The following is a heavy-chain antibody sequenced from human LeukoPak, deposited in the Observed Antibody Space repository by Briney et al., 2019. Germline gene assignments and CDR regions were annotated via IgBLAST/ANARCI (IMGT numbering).Heavy chain of an antibody. CDR3: ATHSYSSGGY. Sequence: PSETLSLTCTVSGDSISSSSYYWGWIRQPPGKGLEWIGSIYYSGSTYYNPSLKSRVTISVDTSKNQFSLKLSSVTAADTAVYYCATHSYSSGGYWGQGTLVTVSS. J-gene: IGHJ4*02. V-gene: IGHV4-39*01. D-gene: IGHD6-19*01. CDR1: GDSISSSSYY. CDR2: IYYSGST.